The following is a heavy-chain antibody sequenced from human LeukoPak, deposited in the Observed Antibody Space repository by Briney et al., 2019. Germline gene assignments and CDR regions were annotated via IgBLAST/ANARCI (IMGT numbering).Heavy chain of an antibody. V-gene: IGHV4-59*08. D-gene: IGHD5-18*01. Sequence: SETLSLTCTVSGGSISSYYWSWIRQPPGKGLEWIGYIYYSESTNYNPSLKSRVTMSIDTSNNQFSLKLTSVTAADTAVYYCATARGYNYGYGWFDPWGQGILVTVSS. CDR1: GGSISSYY. J-gene: IGHJ5*02. CDR3: ATARGYNYGYGWFDP. CDR2: IYYSEST.